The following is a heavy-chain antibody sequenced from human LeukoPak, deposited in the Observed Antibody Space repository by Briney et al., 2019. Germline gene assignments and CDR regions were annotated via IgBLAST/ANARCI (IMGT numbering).Heavy chain of an antibody. CDR1: GFTVSSNY. D-gene: IGHD4-17*01. Sequence: GGSLRLSCAASGFTVSSNYMSWVRQAPGKGLEWVSVIYSGGSTYYADSVKGRFTISRDNSKNTLYLQMNSLRAEDTAVYYCARRLTYGDPFDYWGQGTLVTVSS. CDR3: ARRLTYGDPFDY. V-gene: IGHV3-53*01. CDR2: IYSGGST. J-gene: IGHJ4*02.